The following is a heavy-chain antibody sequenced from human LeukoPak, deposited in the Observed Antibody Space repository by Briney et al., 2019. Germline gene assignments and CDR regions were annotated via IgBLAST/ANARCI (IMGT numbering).Heavy chain of an antibody. CDR1: GASISDYY. D-gene: IGHD1-26*01. CDR3: ARDGWSYMGPQGFYYYYMDV. J-gene: IGHJ6*03. V-gene: IGHV4-59*12. Sequence: SETLSLTCNISGASISDYYWGWVRQSPVKGLEWIASVLFSGSHHYSPSLRSRVAISVDTSKNQFSLKLSSVTAADTAVYYCARDGWSYMGPQGFYYYYMDVWGKGTTVTVSS. CDR2: VLFSGSH.